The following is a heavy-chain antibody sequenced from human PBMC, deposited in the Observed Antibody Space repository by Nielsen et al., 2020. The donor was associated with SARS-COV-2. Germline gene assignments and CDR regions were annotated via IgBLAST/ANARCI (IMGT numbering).Heavy chain of an antibody. CDR2: INPSGGST. D-gene: IGHD1-26*01. CDR3: ARGGVPPYRVGAQDY. J-gene: IGHJ4*02. CDR1: GYTFTSYY. Sequence: ASVNVSCKASGYTFTSYYMHWVRQAPGQGLEWMGIINPSGGSTSYAQKFQGRVTMTRDTSTSTVYMELSSLRSEDTAVYYCARGGVPPYRVGAQDYWGQGTLVTVSS. V-gene: IGHV1-46*01.